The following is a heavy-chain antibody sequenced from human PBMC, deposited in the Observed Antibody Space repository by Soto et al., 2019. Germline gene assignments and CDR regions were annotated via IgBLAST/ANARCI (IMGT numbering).Heavy chain of an antibody. CDR3: AREYYGLLTGYYTDY. D-gene: IGHD3-9*01. J-gene: IGHJ4*02. Sequence: EVQLVESGGDLVQRGGSLRLSCAASGFPFSSYWMHLVRHTPGKGLDWVARISGDGVTTYYADSVTGRFTVSRDNGKNTLSLQISGLRAEDTAVYYCAREYYGLLTGYYTDYWGQGTLVSVSS. V-gene: IGHV3-74*01. CDR2: ISGDGVTT. CDR1: GFPFSSYW.